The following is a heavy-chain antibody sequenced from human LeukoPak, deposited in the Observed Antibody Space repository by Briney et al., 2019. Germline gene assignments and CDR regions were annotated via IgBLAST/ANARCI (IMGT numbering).Heavy chain of an antibody. CDR2: ISGSGGST. D-gene: IGHD3-3*01. J-gene: IGHJ4*02. CDR3: AKATQDVLRFLEWSGEYYFDY. V-gene: IGHV3-23*01. Sequence: GSLRLSCAASGFTFSSYAMSWVRQAPGKGQEWVSAISGSGGSTYYADSVKGRFTISRDNSKNTLYLQMNSLRAEDTDVYYCAKATQDVLRFLEWSGEYYFDYWGQGTLVTVSS. CDR1: GFTFSSYA.